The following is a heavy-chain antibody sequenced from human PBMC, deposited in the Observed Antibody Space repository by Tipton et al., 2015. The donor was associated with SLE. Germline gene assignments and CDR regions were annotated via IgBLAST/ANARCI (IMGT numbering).Heavy chain of an antibody. CDR2: MYYGGST. J-gene: IGHJ6*03. CDR1: GGSISSYY. Sequence: TLSLTCTVSGGSISSYYWSWIRQPPGKGLEWIGYMYYGGSTNYNPSLKSRVTISLDTSKNQFSLKLSSVTAADTAVYYCARDVAGSYCGGDCSDFYYHMDVWGKGTTVTVSS. V-gene: IGHV4-59*01. D-gene: IGHD2-21*01. CDR3: ARDVAGSYCGGDCSDFYYHMDV.